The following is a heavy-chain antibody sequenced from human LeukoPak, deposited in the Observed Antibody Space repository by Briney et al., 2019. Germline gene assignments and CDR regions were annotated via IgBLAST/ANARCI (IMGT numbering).Heavy chain of an antibody. J-gene: IGHJ4*02. Sequence: GGSLRLSCEASGFTFSSYWMSWVRQAPGKRLEWVANIRDDGGEIYYVDSVKGRFTISRDNAKSSLFLQMNSLRAEDAAVYYCARDKPRGSYYGSIFDSWGQGTLVTVSS. CDR1: GFTFSSYW. CDR2: IRDDGGEI. V-gene: IGHV3-7*01. CDR3: ARDKPRGSYYGSIFDS. D-gene: IGHD1-26*01.